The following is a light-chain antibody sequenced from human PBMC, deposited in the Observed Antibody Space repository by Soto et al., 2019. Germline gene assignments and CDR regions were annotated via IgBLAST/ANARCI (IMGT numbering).Light chain of an antibody. J-gene: IGLJ3*02. V-gene: IGLV1-44*01. CDR1: SSNIGSNT. CDR2: SNN. CDR3: AAWDDSLDGPV. Sequence: QSVLTQSPSVSAAPGQKVTISCSGSSSNIGSNTVIWYQQFPGTAPRVLMYSNNQRPSGVPDRFSGSKSGTSVFLAISGLQSDDEADYYCAAWDDSLDGPVFGGGTKVTVL.